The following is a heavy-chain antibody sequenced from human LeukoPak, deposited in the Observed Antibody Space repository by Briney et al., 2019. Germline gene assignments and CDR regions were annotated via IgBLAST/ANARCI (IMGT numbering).Heavy chain of an antibody. D-gene: IGHD4-17*01. Sequence: GGSLRLSCAASGFTFTRYAMNWVRQAPGKGLEWVSAITRSGDSTFYADSVKGRFTISRDNSKSTLYLQMNSLRVEDTAVYYCAKDHPGDFLCWGQGTLVTVSS. J-gene: IGHJ4*02. V-gene: IGHV3-23*01. CDR2: ITRSGDST. CDR3: AKDHPGDFLC. CDR1: GFTFTRYA.